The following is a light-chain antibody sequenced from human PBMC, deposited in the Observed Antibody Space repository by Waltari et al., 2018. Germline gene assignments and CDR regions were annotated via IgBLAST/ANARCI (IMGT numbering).Light chain of an antibody. J-gene: IGKJ1*01. Sequence: EIVLTQSPVTLSLFQGERATLSCRASQSVGRSLAWYQQKPCQPPRLLIYNASNRASGIPDRFSGSGSGADFSLTISRLEPEDFAVYYCQMYVRLPVTFGQGTKVEVK. CDR3: QMYVRLPVT. CDR1: QSVGRS. CDR2: NAS. V-gene: IGKV3-20*01.